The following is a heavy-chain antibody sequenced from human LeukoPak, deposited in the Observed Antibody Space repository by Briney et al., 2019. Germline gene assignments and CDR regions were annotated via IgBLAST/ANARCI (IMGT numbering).Heavy chain of an antibody. Sequence: SVKVSCKASGGTFSSYATSWVRQATGQGLEWMGGIIPIFGTANYAQKFQGRVTITADESTSTAYMELSSLRSEDTAVYDCARDQNMITFGGVIVTTGSFDYWGQGTLVTVSS. V-gene: IGHV1-69*13. CDR1: GGTFSSYA. CDR2: IIPIFGTA. J-gene: IGHJ4*02. D-gene: IGHD3-16*02. CDR3: ARDQNMITFGGVIVTTGSFDY.